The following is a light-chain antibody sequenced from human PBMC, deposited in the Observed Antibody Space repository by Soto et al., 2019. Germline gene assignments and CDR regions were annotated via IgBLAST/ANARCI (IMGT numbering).Light chain of an antibody. J-gene: IGLJ2*01. CDR3: SSYAGSNNLV. CDR1: TSNIGSNT. Sequence: QSVLSQPPSASGTPGQRVTISCSGSTSNIGSNTVSWYQQLPQRAPKLLIFSNDQRPSGVPDRFSGSKSGNTASLTVSGLQAEDEADYYCSSYAGSNNLVFGGGTKLTVL. V-gene: IGLV1-44*01. CDR2: SND.